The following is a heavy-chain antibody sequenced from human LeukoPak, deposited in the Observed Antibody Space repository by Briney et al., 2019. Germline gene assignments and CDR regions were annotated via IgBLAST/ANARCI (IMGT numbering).Heavy chain of an antibody. J-gene: IGHJ3*02. Sequence: ETLSLTCTVSGGSISSRSYYWGWIRQPPGKGLEWVSAISGSGGSTYYADSVKGRFTISRDNSKNTLYLQMNSLRAEDTAVYYCARDHAHLMAFDIWGQGTMVTVSS. CDR2: ISGSGGST. D-gene: IGHD2-2*01. CDR3: ARDHAHLMAFDI. V-gene: IGHV3-23*01. CDR1: GGSISSRSYY.